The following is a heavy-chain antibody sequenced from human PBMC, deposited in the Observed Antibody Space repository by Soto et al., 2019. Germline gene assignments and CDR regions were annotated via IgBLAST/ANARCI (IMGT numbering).Heavy chain of an antibody. Sequence: ASVNVSCKASGYTFTSYGISWVRQAPGQGLEWMGWISAYNGNTNYAQKLQGRVTMTTDTSTSTAYMELRSLRSDDTAVYYCARDFMHYDSSGYYGYWGQGTLVTVSS. CDR3: ARDFMHYDSSGYYGY. CDR2: ISAYNGNT. V-gene: IGHV1-18*01. D-gene: IGHD3-22*01. J-gene: IGHJ4*02. CDR1: GYTFTSYG.